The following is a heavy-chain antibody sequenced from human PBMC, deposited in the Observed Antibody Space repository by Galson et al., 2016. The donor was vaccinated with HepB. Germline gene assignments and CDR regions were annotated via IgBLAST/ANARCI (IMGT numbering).Heavy chain of an antibody. J-gene: IGHJ3*02. Sequence: SLRLSCAVSGFTVSGSYMSWVRQAPGKGLEWVSVIYSDGTTKYADSVKGRFIIARDNSKNTLYLQMNSLRAEDTAVYYCASCMGWYRMCAFEIWGQGTMVTVSS. CDR1: GFTVSGSY. D-gene: IGHD1-1*01. CDR3: ASCMGWYRMCAFEI. V-gene: IGHV3-66*01. CDR2: IYSDGTT.